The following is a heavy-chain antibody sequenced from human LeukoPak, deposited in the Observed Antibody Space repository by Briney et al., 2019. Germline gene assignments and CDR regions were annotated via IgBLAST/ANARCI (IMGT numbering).Heavy chain of an antibody. D-gene: IGHD3-10*01. CDR3: ARAGGSGSYGRFDP. V-gene: IGHV3-74*01. CDR1: GFTFTAYW. Sequence: GGSLRLSCAASGFTFTAYWMHWVRQAPGKGLVWVSRINSDGTTTNYADSVKGRFTISRDNAKNTVYLQMNSLRAEDTAVYYCARAGGSGSYGRFDPWGQGTLVTVSS. J-gene: IGHJ5*02. CDR2: INSDGTTT.